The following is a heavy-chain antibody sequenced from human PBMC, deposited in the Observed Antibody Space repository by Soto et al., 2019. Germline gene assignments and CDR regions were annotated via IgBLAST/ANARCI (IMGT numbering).Heavy chain of an antibody. Sequence: VASVKVSCKASGGTFSSYAISWVRQAPGQGLEWMGGIIPIFGTANYAQKFQGRVTITADKSTSTAYMELSSLRSEDTAVYYCARERMITFGGVIAPWHYYYYGTDVWG. CDR3: ARERMITFGGVIAPWHYYYYGTDV. V-gene: IGHV1-69*06. CDR2: IIPIFGTA. D-gene: IGHD3-16*02. CDR1: GGTFSSYA. J-gene: IGHJ6*02.